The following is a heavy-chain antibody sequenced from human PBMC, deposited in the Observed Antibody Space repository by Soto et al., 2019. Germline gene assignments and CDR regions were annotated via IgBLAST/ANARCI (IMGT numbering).Heavy chain of an antibody. D-gene: IGHD3-16*01. V-gene: IGHV1-46*01. J-gene: IGHJ4*02. CDR2: INPSGGST. CDR3: AKTYGFLGGYYFDY. Sequence: ASVKVSCKASGYTFTNYYIHWVRQAPGQGLEWMAVINPSGGSTRYAQKFQGRVTMTRDTSTSTVYMELSSLRSEDKAVYYCAKTYGFLGGYYFDYWGQGTLVTVSS. CDR1: GYTFTNYY.